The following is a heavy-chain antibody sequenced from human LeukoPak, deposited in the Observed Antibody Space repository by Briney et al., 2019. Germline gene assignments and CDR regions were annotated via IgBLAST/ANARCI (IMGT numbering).Heavy chain of an antibody. V-gene: IGHV4-30-4*08. D-gene: IGHD2-15*01. CDR2: IYYSGST. CDR1: GGSISSGGYY. J-gene: IGHJ4*02. CDR3: AREPLGYCSGGSCYSAPDY. Sequence: PSQTLSLTCTVSGGSISSGGYYWSWIRQHPGKGLEWIGYIYYSGSTYYNPSLKSRVTISVDTSKNQFSLKLSSVTAADTAVYYCAREPLGYCSGGSCYSAPDYWGQGTLVTVSS.